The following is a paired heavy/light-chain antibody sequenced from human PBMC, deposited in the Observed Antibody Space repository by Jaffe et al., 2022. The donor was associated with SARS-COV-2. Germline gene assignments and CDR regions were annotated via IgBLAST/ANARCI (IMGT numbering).Light chain of an antibody. CDR2: EVG. CDR3: CSYAGSSNFL. CDR1: SSDVGNYNL. Sequence: QSALTQPASVSGSPGQSITISCTGTSSDVGNYNLVSWYQHHPGKAPKLMIYEVGKRPSGVSNRFSGSKSDNTASLTISGLQAEDEADYYCCSYAGSSNFLFGGGTKLTVL. J-gene: IGLJ2*01. V-gene: IGLV2-23*02.
Heavy chain of an antibody. D-gene: IGHD2-15*01. CDR1: GFTFNSYA. V-gene: IGHV3-23*01. CDR2: ISGSGSGT. J-gene: IGHJ4*02. CDR3: AKRYCSGGSCSPDY. Sequence: EVQLLESGGGLVQPGGSLRLSCAASGFTFNSYAMSWVRQAPGKGPEWVSAISGSGSGTYYADSVKGRFTISRDNSKNTLYLQMNSLRVEDTAVYYCAKRYCSGGSCSPDYWGRGTLVTVSS.